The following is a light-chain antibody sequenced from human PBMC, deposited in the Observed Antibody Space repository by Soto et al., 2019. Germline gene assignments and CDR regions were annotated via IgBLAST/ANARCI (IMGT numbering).Light chain of an antibody. V-gene: IGKV3-20*01. CDR2: GAS. CDR1: QSVSSSY. Sequence: EIVLTQSPGTLSFSPGERATPSCRASQSVSSSYLAWYQQKPGQAPRLLIYGASSRATGIPDRFSGSGSGTDFTLTISRLEPEDFAVYYCQQHGSSPQWTFGQGTKVDIK. CDR3: QQHGSSPQWT. J-gene: IGKJ1*01.